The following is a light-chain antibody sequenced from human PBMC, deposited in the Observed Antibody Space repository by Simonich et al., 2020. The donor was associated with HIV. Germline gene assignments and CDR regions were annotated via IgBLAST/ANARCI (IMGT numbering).Light chain of an antibody. CDR2: DAS. CDR1: QSLSSDF. V-gene: IGKV3D-20*01. Sequence: IVLTQSPATLTLSPGERATLSCGASQSLSSDFLAWYQQKPGLAPRLLIYDASLRAPGLPDRFSGSGSGTVFTLTISSLESEDFAVYYCQQYDISPSFGQGTKVEIK. J-gene: IGKJ1*01. CDR3: QQYDISPS.